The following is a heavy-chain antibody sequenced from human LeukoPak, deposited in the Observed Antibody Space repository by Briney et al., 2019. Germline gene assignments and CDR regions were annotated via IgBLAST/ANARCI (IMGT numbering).Heavy chain of an antibody. CDR3: AKGKDIVVVPAAMPTWFDP. J-gene: IGHJ5*02. D-gene: IGHD2-2*01. Sequence: SVKVSCKASGGTFSSYAISWVRQAPGQGLEWRGGIIPIFGTANYAQKFQGRVTITTDESTSTAYMELSSLRSEDTAVYYCAKGKDIVVVPAAMPTWFDPWGQGTLVTVSS. CDR1: GGTFSSYA. V-gene: IGHV1-69*05. CDR2: IIPIFGTA.